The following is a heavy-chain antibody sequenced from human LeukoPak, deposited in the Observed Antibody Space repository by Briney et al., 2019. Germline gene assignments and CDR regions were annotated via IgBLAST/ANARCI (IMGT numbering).Heavy chain of an antibody. CDR2: ISGSGGST. D-gene: IGHD4-11*01. CDR1: GFTFSNYA. CDR3: AKDLLMGYSNYDGNFDY. Sequence: GGSLRLSCAASGFTFSNYAMSWVRQAPGKGLEWVSAISGSGGSTYYADSVRGRFTISRDNSKNTLYLQMNSLRAEDTAVYYCAKDLLMGYSNYDGNFDYWGQGTLVTVSS. V-gene: IGHV3-23*01. J-gene: IGHJ4*02.